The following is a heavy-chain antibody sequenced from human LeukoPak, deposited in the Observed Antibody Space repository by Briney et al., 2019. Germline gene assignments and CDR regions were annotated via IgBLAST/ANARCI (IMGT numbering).Heavy chain of an antibody. V-gene: IGHV4-39*07. CDR3: ARRRTSTVTLYFDY. J-gene: IGHJ4*02. Sequence: SETLSLTCTISGGSISSSRYYWGWIRQPPGKGLEWIGSIYYTGSTNYNPSLKSRVTISVDTSKNQFSLKLSSVTAADTAVYYCARRRTSTVTLYFDYWGQGTLVTVSS. CDR2: IYYTGST. D-gene: IGHD4-17*01. CDR1: GGSISSSRYY.